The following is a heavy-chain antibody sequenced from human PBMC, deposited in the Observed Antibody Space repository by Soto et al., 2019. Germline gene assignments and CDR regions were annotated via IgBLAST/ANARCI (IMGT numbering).Heavy chain of an antibody. CDR1: GFLFSSHG. V-gene: IGHV3-33*01. D-gene: IGHD1-20*01. CDR3: WRDDGITVLNF. Sequence: QVQLVESGGGVVQPGRPLRLSCATSGFLFSSHGYHWVRQAPGKGLEWVGAIWHDGSKIYYADSVKGRFTISRGDSNNTLYLQMNSLRAADAAVYHCWRDDGITVLNFWGQGTLVTVSS. J-gene: IGHJ4*02. CDR2: IWHDGSKI.